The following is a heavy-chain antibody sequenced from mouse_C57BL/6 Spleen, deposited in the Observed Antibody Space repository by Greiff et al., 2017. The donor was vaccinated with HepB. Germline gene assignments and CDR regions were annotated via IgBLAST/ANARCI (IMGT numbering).Heavy chain of an antibody. D-gene: IGHD2-3*01. J-gene: IGHJ4*01. Sequence: QVQLQQPGAELVKPGASVKMSCKASGYTFTSYWITWVKQRPGQGLEWIGDIYPGSGSTNYNEKFKSKATLTVDTSSSTAYMQLSSLTSEDSAVYYCARSVGQPPLSMDYWGQGTSVTVSS. V-gene: IGHV1-55*01. CDR3: ARSVGQPPLSMDY. CDR1: GYTFTSYW. CDR2: IYPGSGST.